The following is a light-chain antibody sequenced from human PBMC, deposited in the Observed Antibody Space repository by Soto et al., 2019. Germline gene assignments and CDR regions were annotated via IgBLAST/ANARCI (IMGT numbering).Light chain of an antibody. CDR3: QQSNNWPYT. V-gene: IGKV3-15*01. J-gene: IGKJ2*01. CDR2: GAS. Sequence: EIVMTQSPATLSVSPGERATLSCRASQSVSDNLAWYQRKPGQAPRLLIYGASTRATGITARFSGSGSETEFTLTISSLQSEDFAIYYCQQSNNWPYTFGQGTKVDIK. CDR1: QSVSDN.